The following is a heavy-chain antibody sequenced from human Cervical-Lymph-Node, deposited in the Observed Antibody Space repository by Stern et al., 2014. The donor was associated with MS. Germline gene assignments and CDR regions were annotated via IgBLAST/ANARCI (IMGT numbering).Heavy chain of an antibody. Sequence: EVQLVQSGAEVKKPGESLRISCKGSGYSFTSYWSSWVRQMPGKGLERMGRIDPSNSDTNYSPSFQGHVTISADKSISTAYLQWRSLKASDTAMYYCARHTTVTSPDAFDIWGQGTMVTVSS. J-gene: IGHJ3*02. CDR2: IDPSNSDT. D-gene: IGHD4-17*01. CDR1: GYSFTSYW. V-gene: IGHV5-10-1*01. CDR3: ARHTTVTSPDAFDI.